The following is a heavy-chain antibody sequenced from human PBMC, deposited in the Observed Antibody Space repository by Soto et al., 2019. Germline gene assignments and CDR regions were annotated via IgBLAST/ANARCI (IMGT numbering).Heavy chain of an antibody. CDR2: IIPIFGTA. J-gene: IGHJ6*02. D-gene: IGHD4-17*01. CDR3: ARPYGDYAGYYYYGMDV. CDR1: GGTFSSYA. Sequence: QVQLVQSGAEVKKPGSSVKVSCKASGGTFSSYAISWVRQAPGQGLEWMGGIIPIFGTANYAQKFQGRVTITADESTSTAYMELSSLRSEDTAVYYCARPYGDYAGYYYYGMDVWGQGTTVTVSS. V-gene: IGHV1-69*12.